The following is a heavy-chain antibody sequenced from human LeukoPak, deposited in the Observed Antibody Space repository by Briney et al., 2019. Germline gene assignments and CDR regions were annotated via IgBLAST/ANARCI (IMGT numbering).Heavy chain of an antibody. V-gene: IGHV1-69*06. CDR3: ARGGLLWFGKNWFDP. J-gene: IGHJ5*02. CDR1: GGTFSSYA. D-gene: IGHD3-10*01. Sequence: SVKVSCKASGGTFSSYAISWVRQAPGQGLEWMGGIIPIFGTANYAQKFQGRVTITADKSTSTAYMELSSLRSEDTAVYYCARGGLLWFGKNWFDPWGQGTLVTVSS. CDR2: IIPIFGTA.